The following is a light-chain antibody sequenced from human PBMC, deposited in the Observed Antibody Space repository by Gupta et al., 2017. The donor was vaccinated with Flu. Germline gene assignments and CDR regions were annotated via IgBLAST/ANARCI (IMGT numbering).Light chain of an antibody. CDR1: SNNVANQG. J-gene: IGLJ3*02. CDR3: SIWDDSLGGV. CDR2: RNN. Sequence: TATLSCTGNSNNVANQGAAWLQHHQGHPPKLLSYRNNNRPSGISERFSASRSGNTASLTITGLQPEDGADYYCSIWDDSLGGVFGGGTKLTVL. V-gene: IGLV10-54*04.